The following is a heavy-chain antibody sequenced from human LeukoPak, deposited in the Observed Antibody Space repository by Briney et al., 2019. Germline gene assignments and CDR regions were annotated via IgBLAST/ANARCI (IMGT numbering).Heavy chain of an antibody. Sequence: GGSLRLSCAASGFTFDDYNMLWVRQAPGKGLEWVSLISWDGGSTYYADSVKGRFTISRDNSKNSLYLQMNSLRTEDTALYYCARDIEGSGWPYFDYWGQGTLVTVSS. CDR2: ISWDGGST. CDR1: GFTFDDYN. J-gene: IGHJ4*02. D-gene: IGHD6-19*01. CDR3: ARDIEGSGWPYFDY. V-gene: IGHV3-43*01.